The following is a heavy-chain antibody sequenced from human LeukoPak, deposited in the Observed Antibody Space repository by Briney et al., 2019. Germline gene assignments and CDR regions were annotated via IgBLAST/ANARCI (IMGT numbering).Heavy chain of an antibody. CDR2: ISSSGRSI. D-gene: IGHD3-10*02. J-gene: IGHJ6*04. CDR3: AELGITMIGGV. CDR1: GFTFGDYY. V-gene: IGHV3-11*04. Sequence: GGSLRPSCAASGFTFGDYYMSWMRQAPGKGLEWVSYISSSGRSIYYADSVKGRFTISRDNAKNSLYLQMNSLRAEDTAVYYCAELGITMIGGVWGKGTTVTISS.